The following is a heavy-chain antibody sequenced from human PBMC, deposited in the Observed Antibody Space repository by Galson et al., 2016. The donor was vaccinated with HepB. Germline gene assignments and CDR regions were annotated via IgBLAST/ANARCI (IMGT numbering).Heavy chain of an antibody. CDR2: INIDGSAT. CDR3: AREEITVVGGVINPRFDS. Sequence: SLRLSCAASGFTFSTYWMHWLRQVPGKGLVWVARINIDGSATNYADSVKGRFTVSRDNAQNTLFLQMDSLRDDDTAVYYCAREEITVVGGVINPRFDSWGQGTLVTVSS. CDR1: GFTFSTYW. D-gene: IGHD3-10*01. V-gene: IGHV3-74*01. J-gene: IGHJ5*01.